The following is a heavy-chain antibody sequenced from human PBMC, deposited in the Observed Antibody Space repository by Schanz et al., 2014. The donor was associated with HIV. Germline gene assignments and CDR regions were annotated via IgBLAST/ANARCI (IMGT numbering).Heavy chain of an antibody. CDR2: ISASGGST. D-gene: IGHD5-18*01. J-gene: IGHJ4*02. Sequence: QLLESGGGLVQPGGLLRLSCAASGFTFSGFAMSWVRQTPGKGLEWVSTISASGGSTYYADSVLARFTISRDNSKNTLFLQINGLRAEDTAVYFCAVLWIQPPFDYWGQGTLVTVSS. CDR3: AVLWIQPPFDY. CDR1: GFTFSGFA. V-gene: IGHV3-23*01.